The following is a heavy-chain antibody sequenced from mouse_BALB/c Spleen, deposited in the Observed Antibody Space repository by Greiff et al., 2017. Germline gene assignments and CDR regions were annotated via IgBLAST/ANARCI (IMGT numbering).Heavy chain of an antibody. D-gene: IGHD2-1*01. CDR3: AHGNPAWFAY. CDR2: ISSGSSTI. J-gene: IGHJ3*01. Sequence: EVMLVESGGGLVQPGGSRKLTCAASGFTFSSFGMHWVRQAPEKGLEWVAYISSGSSTIYYADTVKGRFTISRDNPKNTLFLQMTSLRSEDTAMYYCAHGNPAWFAYWGQGTLVTVSA. CDR1: GFTFSSFG. V-gene: IGHV5-17*02.